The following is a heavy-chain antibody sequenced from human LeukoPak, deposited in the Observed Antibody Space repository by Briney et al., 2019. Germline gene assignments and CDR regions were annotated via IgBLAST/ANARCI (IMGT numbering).Heavy chain of an antibody. CDR3: AREGDSRWGELSP. Sequence: GRSLRLSCAASGFTFSTYAIHWVRQAPGKGLEWVAVIWFDGSEQYYADSVKGRFIISRDNSKSTSNLQLNSLRAEDTAAYYCAREGDSRWGELSPWGQGTLVTVSS. J-gene: IGHJ1*01. CDR2: IWFDGSEQ. D-gene: IGHD3-16*02. CDR1: GFTFSTYA. V-gene: IGHV3-33*01.